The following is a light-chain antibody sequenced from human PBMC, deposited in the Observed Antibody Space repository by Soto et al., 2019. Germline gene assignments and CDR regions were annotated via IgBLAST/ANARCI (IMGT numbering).Light chain of an antibody. CDR3: QQYYSYPQT. CDR2: KAS. CDR1: QTISSW. V-gene: IGKV1-5*03. J-gene: IGKJ1*01. Sequence: DIQMTQSPSTLSGSVGDRVTITCRASQTISSWLAWYQQKPGKAPKLLIYKASTLKSGVPSRFSGSGSGTEFTLTISSLQPDDFATYYCQQYYSYPQTFGQGTKVDSK.